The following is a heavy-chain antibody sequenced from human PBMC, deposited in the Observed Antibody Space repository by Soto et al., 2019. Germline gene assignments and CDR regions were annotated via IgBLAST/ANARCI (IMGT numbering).Heavy chain of an antibody. CDR1: GFTFSSYG. Sequence: QVQLVESGGGVVQPGRSLRLSCAASGFTFSSYGMHWVRQAPGKGLEWVAVISYDGSNKYYADSVKGRFTISRDNSKNTLHLQMNSLRAEDTAVYYCAKARIRQQLPHVLHGMDVWGQGTTVTVSS. CDR2: ISYDGSNK. J-gene: IGHJ6*02. D-gene: IGHD6-13*01. V-gene: IGHV3-30*18. CDR3: AKARIRQQLPHVLHGMDV.